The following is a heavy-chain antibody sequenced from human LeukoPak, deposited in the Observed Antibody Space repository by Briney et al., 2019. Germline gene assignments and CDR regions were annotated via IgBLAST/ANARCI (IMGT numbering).Heavy chain of an antibody. CDR2: INPNSGGT. V-gene: IGHV1-2*02. CDR3: ARGFFYDYVWGSYRRLGSKINWFDP. J-gene: IGHJ5*02. D-gene: IGHD3-16*02. CDR1: GYTFTGYY. Sequence: ASVKVSCKASGYTFTGYYMHWVRQAPGQGPEWMGWINPNSGGTNYAQKFQGRVTMTRDTSISTAYMELSRLRSDDTAVYYCARGFFYDYVWGSYRRLGSKINWFDPWGQGTLVTVSS.